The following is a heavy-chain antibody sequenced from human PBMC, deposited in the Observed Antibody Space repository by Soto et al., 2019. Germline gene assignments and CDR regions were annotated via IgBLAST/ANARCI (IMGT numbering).Heavy chain of an antibody. CDR3: ASVLWFGEFSGAFDI. CDR1: GGTFSSYG. CDR2: IIPIFGTA. Sequence: QVQLVQSGAEVKKPGSSVKVSCNASGGTFSSYGISWVRQAPGQGLEWMGGIIPIFGTANYAQKFQGRVTITADESTSTAYMELSSLRSEYTAVYYCASVLWFGEFSGAFDIWGQGTMVTVSS. V-gene: IGHV1-69*01. J-gene: IGHJ3*02. D-gene: IGHD3-10*01.